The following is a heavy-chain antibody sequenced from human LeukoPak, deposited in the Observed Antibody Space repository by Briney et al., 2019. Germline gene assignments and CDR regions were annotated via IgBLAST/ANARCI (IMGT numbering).Heavy chain of an antibody. V-gene: IGHV4-59*01. D-gene: IGHD4-17*01. CDR1: GGSISSFS. CDR2: IYYSGMT. CDR3: ARGSLQFGTVTYFDY. Sequence: SETLSLTCTVSGGSISSFSWSWIRQPPGKRLEWIGHIYYSGMTNDNPSLKSRVTISVDTSKNQFSLKLSSVTAADTAVYYCARGSLQFGTVTYFDYWGQGTLVTVSS. J-gene: IGHJ4*02.